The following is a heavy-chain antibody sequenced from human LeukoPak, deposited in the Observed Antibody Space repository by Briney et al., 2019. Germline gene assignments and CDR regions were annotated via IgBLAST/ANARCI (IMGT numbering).Heavy chain of an antibody. CDR2: ISSNGGST. CDR1: GFTFSSYA. J-gene: IGHJ3*02. Sequence: GGSLRLSCAASGFTFSSYAMHWVRQAPGKGLEYVSAISSNGGSTCYANSVKGRFTISRDNSKNTLYLQMGSLRAEDMAVYYCARDGDMTNNAFDIWGQGTVVTVSS. CDR3: ARDGDMTNNAFDI. V-gene: IGHV3-64*01. D-gene: IGHD4-11*01.